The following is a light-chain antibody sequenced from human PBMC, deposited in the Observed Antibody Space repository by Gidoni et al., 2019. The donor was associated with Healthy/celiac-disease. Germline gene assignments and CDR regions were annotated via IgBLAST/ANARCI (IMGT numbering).Light chain of an antibody. Sequence: EIVLTPSPGTLSLSPGERATLPCRASQSVSSSYLAWYQQKPGQAPRLLIYGASSRATGLPDRFSGSGSGTDFTLTISRLEPEDFAVYYCQQYGSSPTWTFGQGTKVEIK. J-gene: IGKJ1*01. V-gene: IGKV3-20*01. CDR3: QQYGSSPTWT. CDR2: GAS. CDR1: QSVSSSY.